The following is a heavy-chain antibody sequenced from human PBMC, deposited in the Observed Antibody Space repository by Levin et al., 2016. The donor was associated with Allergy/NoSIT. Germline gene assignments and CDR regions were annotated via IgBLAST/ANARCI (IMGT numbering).Heavy chain of an antibody. D-gene: IGHD3-22*01. V-gene: IGHV1-69*17. Sequence: WVRQAPGQGLEWMGGIIPIFGIANYAQKFQGRVTITADKSTTTAYMELSSLRSEDTAVYYCARAERYYYDSSPPRSWGQGTLVTVSS. J-gene: IGHJ5*02. CDR3: ARAERYYYDSSPPRS. CDR2: IIPIFGIA.